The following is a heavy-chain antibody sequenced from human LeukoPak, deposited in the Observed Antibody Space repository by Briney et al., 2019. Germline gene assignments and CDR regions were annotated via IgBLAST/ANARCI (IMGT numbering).Heavy chain of an antibody. Sequence: SETLSLTCAVYGGSFSGYYWSWIRQPPGKGLEWIGEINHSGSTNYNRRLKSRVTISVDTSNNQFSLKLSSVTAADTAVYDCARHPGYTTRPHWFDPWGQGTLVTVSS. J-gene: IGHJ5*02. CDR1: GGSFSGYY. CDR2: INHSGST. CDR3: ARHPGYTTRPHWFDP. V-gene: IGHV4-34*01. D-gene: IGHD6-13*01.